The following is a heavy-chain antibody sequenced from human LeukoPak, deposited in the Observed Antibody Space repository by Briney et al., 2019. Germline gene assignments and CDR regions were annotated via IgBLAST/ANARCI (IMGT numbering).Heavy chain of an antibody. J-gene: IGHJ4*02. CDR3: AKDRRYCSSTSCRIPYYFDY. D-gene: IGHD2-2*01. Sequence: GGSLRLSCAASGFTFSSYWMSWVRQAPGKGLEWVAKIKQDGSEKYYVDSVKGRFTISRDNAKNSLYLQMNSLRAEDTAVYYCAKDRRYCSSTSCRIPYYFDYWGQGTLVTVSS. CDR1: GFTFSSYW. V-gene: IGHV3-7*03. CDR2: IKQDGSEK.